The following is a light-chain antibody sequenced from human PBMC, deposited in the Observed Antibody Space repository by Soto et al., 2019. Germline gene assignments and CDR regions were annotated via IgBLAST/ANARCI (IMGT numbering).Light chain of an antibody. Sequence: EIVLTQSPATLSLSPGERATLSCRASQSVSSSLAWYQQKPGQAPRLLIYDASNRATSIPARFSGSGSGTDFSLTISSLEPEDFAVYYCQQRANWPLTFGPGNKVDIK. J-gene: IGKJ3*01. CDR2: DAS. CDR3: QQRANWPLT. V-gene: IGKV3-11*01. CDR1: QSVSSS.